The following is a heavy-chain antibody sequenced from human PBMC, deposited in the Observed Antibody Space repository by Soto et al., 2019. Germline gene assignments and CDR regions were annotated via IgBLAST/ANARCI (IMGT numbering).Heavy chain of an antibody. V-gene: IGHV5-51*01. Sequence: GESLKISCKASGYEFPSYWIGWVRQMPGKGLEWMGIIFPADSDTRYSPSFYGHVSISADNSIGTAYLQWSSLRASDTAIYYCARRDSSGYDPDAFDIWGQGKLVTVSS. CDR2: IFPADSDT. CDR3: ARRDSSGYDPDAFDI. CDR1: GYEFPSYW. J-gene: IGHJ3*02. D-gene: IGHD3-22*01.